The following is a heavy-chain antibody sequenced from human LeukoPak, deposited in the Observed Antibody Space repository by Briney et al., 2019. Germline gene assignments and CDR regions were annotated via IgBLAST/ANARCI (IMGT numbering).Heavy chain of an antibody. Sequence: SQTLSLTCTVSGGSISSGSYYWSWIRQPAGKGLEWIGRIYTSGSTNYNPSLKSRVTISVDTSKNQFSLKLSSVTAADTAVYYCARAAAARGTILVDYWGQGTLVTVSS. J-gene: IGHJ4*02. CDR3: ARAAAARGTILVDY. V-gene: IGHV4-61*02. CDR1: GGSISSGSYY. CDR2: IYTSGST. D-gene: IGHD2-8*01.